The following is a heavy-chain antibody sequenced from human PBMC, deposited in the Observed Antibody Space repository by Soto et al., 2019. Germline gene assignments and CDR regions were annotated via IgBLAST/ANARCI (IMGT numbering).Heavy chain of an antibody. V-gene: IGHV1-18*01. D-gene: IGHD2-15*01. CDR1: GYTFTKYG. CDR3: AGAGYCSGGSWQRGGAFDI. Sequence: QVQLVQSGAEVKEPGASVKVSCKASGYTFTKYGLSWVRQAPGQGLEWMGWISAYNGNTNHAQNLQGMVTMTTDTSPSTAYMDVRSIRFDDTAVYYRAGAGYCSGGSWQRGGAFDIWGQGTMVTVS. J-gene: IGHJ3*02. CDR2: ISAYNGNT.